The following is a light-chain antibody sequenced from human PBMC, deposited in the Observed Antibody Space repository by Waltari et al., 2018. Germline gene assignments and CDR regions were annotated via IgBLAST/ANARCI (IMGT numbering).Light chain of an antibody. CDR3: QQFYTTPLT. J-gene: IGKJ4*01. V-gene: IGKV4-1*01. CDR2: WAS. Sequence: DIVMTQSPDSLAVSLGERATINCKSSQSVLYSSNNKNYLAWYQQKPGQPPRLPISWASTRESGVPDRFSGSGSGADFTLTISSLQTEDVALYYCQQFYTTPLTFGGGTKVEIK. CDR1: QSVLYSSNNKNY.